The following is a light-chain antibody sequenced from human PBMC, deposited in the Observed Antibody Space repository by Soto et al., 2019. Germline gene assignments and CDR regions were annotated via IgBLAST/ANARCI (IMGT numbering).Light chain of an antibody. CDR1: SSDVGGYDY. J-gene: IGLJ2*01. V-gene: IGLV2-11*01. CDR3: CSYAGRYIVV. Sequence: QSALTQPRSVSGSPGQSVTISCTGTSSDVGGYDYVSWYQQHPGKPPKVIIYDVSKRPSGVPDRFSGSKSGNTASLTISGLQTEDESDYYCCSYAGRYIVVFGGGTKLTVL. CDR2: DVS.